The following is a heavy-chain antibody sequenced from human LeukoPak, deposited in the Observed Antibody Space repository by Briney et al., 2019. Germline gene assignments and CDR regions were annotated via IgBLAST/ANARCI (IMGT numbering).Heavy chain of an antibody. V-gene: IGHV4-61*05. CDR1: GYSISSGYY. CDR3: ASSNDYDRVVVPYDC. D-gene: IGHD3-22*01. J-gene: IGHJ4*02. CDR2: IYYSGST. Sequence: SETLSLTCTVSGYSISSGYYWGLIRPPPGKGLEWIGYIYYSGSTNYNPSLESRVTISVVTSKNQFSLKLSSVTAADTAAYYCASSNDYDRVVVPYDCWGQGTLVTDSS.